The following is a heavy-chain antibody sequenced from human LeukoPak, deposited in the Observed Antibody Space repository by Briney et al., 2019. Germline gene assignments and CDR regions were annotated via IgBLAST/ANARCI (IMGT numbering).Heavy chain of an antibody. CDR3: AICKDQTTRLKSFDY. CDR2: ISAYNGNT. J-gene: IGHJ4*02. Sequence: ASVKVSCKASGYTFISYGINWVRQAPGQGLEWMGWISAYNGNTNFAQKFQGRVTMTTDTTTSTAYMELTSLRSDDTAVYYCAICKDQTTRLKSFDYWGQGTPVTVSS. V-gene: IGHV1-18*01. D-gene: IGHD4-11*01. CDR1: GYTFISYG.